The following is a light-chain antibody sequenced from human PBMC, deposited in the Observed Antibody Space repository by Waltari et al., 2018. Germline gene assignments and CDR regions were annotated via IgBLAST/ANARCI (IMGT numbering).Light chain of an antibody. CDR1: SNDVGAYNY. CDR2: DVS. CDR3: CSYTGTYTHWV. Sequence: QSALTQPRSVSGSPGQSVTISCTGTSNDVGAYNYVSWHQQHPGKAPKLMIYDVSKRPSGVPDRFSASKSGITASLTISGLQAEDEADYYCCSYTGTYTHWVFGGGTKLTVL. V-gene: IGLV2-11*01. J-gene: IGLJ3*02.